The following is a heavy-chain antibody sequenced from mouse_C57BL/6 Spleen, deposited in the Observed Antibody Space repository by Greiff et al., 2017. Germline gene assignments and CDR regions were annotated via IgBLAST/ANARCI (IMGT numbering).Heavy chain of an antibody. Sequence: ESGPGLVKPSQSLSLTCSVTGYSITSGYYWNWIRQFPGNKLEWMGYISYDGSNNYNPSLKNRISITRDTSKNQFFLKLNSATTEDTATYYCAREDYGSSYVGAMDYWGQGTSVTVSS. D-gene: IGHD1-1*01. V-gene: IGHV3-6*01. CDR1: GYSITSGYY. J-gene: IGHJ4*01. CDR3: AREDYGSSYVGAMDY. CDR2: ISYDGSN.